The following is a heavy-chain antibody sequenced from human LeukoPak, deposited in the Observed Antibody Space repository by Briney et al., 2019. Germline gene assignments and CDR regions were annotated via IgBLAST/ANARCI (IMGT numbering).Heavy chain of an antibody. Sequence: GESLKISCKVSGYSFSTYWIGWVRQMPGKGLEWMGIIYPGDSDTRYSPSFQGQVTISADKSISTAYLQWSSLKASDTAMYYCARRIAVAGKVWFDPWGQGTLVTVSS. J-gene: IGHJ5*02. D-gene: IGHD6-19*01. CDR2: IYPGDSDT. V-gene: IGHV5-51*01. CDR1: GYSFSTYW. CDR3: ARRIAVAGKVWFDP.